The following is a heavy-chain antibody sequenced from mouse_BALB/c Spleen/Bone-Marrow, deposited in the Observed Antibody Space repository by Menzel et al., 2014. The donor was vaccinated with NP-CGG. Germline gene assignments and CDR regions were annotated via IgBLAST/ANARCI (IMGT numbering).Heavy chain of an antibody. D-gene: IGHD2-1*01. Sequence: QVQLQQSGAELVRPGSSVKISCKASGYAFSSYWMNWVKQRPGQGLEWIGQIYPGDGDTNYNGKFKGKATLTADKSSSTAYMQLSSLTSEDSAVYFCARAEGNYCAMHCWAQGTSVPVTS. CDR1: GYAFSSYW. J-gene: IGHJ4*01. V-gene: IGHV1-80*01. CDR2: IYPGDGDT. CDR3: ARAEGNYCAMHC.